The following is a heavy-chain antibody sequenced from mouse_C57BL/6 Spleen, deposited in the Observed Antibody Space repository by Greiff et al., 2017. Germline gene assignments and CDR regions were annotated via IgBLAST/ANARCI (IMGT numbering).Heavy chain of an antibody. Sequence: QVQLQQPGAELVRPGSSVKLSCKASGYTFTSYWMHWVKQRPIQGLEWIGNIDPSDSETHYNQKFKDKATLTVDKSSSTAYMQLSSLTSEDSAVXYGARGFGLRRDYFDYWGQGTTLTVSS. CDR1: GYTFTSYW. CDR3: ARGFGLRRDYFDY. D-gene: IGHD2-4*01. J-gene: IGHJ2*01. CDR2: IDPSDSET. V-gene: IGHV1-52*01.